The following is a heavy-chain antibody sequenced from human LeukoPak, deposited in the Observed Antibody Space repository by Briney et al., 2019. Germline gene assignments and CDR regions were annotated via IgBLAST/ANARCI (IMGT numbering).Heavy chain of an antibody. CDR2: ITSSSGYI. D-gene: IGHD2-15*01. Sequence: KAGGSLRLSCAASGFSFSNYNMIWVRQAPGKGLEWVSSITSSSGYIYYADSLKGRFTISRDNSKNTLYLQMNSLRAEDTAVYYCARGEYCSGGSCYLNFDYWGQGTLVTVSS. J-gene: IGHJ4*02. V-gene: IGHV3-21*01. CDR1: GFSFSNYN. CDR3: ARGEYCSGGSCYLNFDY.